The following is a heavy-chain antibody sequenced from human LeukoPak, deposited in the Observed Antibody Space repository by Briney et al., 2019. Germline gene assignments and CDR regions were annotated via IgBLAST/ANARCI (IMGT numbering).Heavy chain of an antibody. CDR2: INQDGSEK. Sequence: PGGSLRLSCAASGFTFSSHWMSWVRQAPGKGLEWGASINQDGSEKYSVDSVKARFTISRDNAKNSLYLQMNSVRAVDTAVYYCARDHVVRGVVWDYWGQGTLVTVSS. J-gene: IGHJ4*02. CDR3: ARDHVVRGVVWDY. V-gene: IGHV3-7*05. D-gene: IGHD3-10*01. CDR1: GFTFSSHW.